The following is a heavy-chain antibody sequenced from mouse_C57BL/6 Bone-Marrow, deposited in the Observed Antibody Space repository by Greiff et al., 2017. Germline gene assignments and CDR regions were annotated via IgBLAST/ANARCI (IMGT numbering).Heavy chain of an antibody. V-gene: IGHV1-61*01. CDR3: ARGGRLVYFDY. D-gene: IGHD3-3*01. CDR1: GYTFTSYW. Sequence: QVQLQQPGAELVRPGSSVKLSCKASGYTFTSYWMDWVKQRPGQGLEWIGNIYPSDSETHYNQKFKDKATLTVDKSSSTAYMQLSSLTSEDSAVYYWARGGRLVYFDYWGQGTTLTVSA. J-gene: IGHJ2*01. CDR2: IYPSDSET.